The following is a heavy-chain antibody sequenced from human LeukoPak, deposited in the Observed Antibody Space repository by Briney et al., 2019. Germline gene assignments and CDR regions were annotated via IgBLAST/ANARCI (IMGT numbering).Heavy chain of an antibody. Sequence: SETLSLTCTVSGGSIDSDYWTWIRQSPGKGLEWVGYVYYSGSATYNPSLKSRVTISVETSTNQFSLSLNSVTAADTAVYYCARLSYTSGWYEVDYWGQGTLVTVSS. CDR2: VYYSGSA. V-gene: IGHV4-59*08. CDR1: GGSIDSDY. CDR3: ARLSYTSGWYEVDY. D-gene: IGHD6-19*01. J-gene: IGHJ4*02.